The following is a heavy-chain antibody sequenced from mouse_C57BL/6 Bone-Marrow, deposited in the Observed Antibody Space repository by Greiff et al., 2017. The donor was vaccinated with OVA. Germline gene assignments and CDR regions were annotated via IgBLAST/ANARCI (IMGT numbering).Heavy chain of an antibody. D-gene: IGHD2-4*01. V-gene: IGHV3-6*01. Sequence: EVKLQESGPGLVKPSQSLSLTCSVTGYSITSGYYWNWIRQFPGNKLEWMGYISYDGSNNYNPSLKNRISITRDTSKNQFFLKLNSVTTEDTATYYCARGDYYDYRYFDVWGTGTTVTVSS. CDR3: ARGDYYDYRYFDV. CDR1: GYSITSGYY. J-gene: IGHJ1*03. CDR2: ISYDGSN.